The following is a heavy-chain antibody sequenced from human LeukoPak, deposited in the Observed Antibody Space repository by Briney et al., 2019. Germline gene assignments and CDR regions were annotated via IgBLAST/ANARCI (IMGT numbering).Heavy chain of an antibody. CDR2: VFHSGST. J-gene: IGHJ6*02. CDR3: ARDVQRWLDLQYYYHGMDV. Sequence: PSETLSLTCTVSGGSVSSINYYWSWIRQPPGKGLGWIGYVFHSGSTNYNPSLKSRVTISVDTSRNQFSLRLSSVTAADTAVYYCARDVQRWLDLQYYYHGMDVWGQGTTVTVS. D-gene: IGHD6-19*01. V-gene: IGHV4-61*01. CDR1: GGSVSSINYY.